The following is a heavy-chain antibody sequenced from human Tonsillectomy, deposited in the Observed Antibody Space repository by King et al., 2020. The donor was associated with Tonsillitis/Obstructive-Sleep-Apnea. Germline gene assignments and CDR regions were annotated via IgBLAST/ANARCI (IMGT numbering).Heavy chain of an antibody. D-gene: IGHD3-10*01. J-gene: IGHJ3*02. CDR1: GFTFSTYA. Sequence: VQLVESGGALVQAGGSLRLSCAASGFTFSTYAMSWVRQAPGKGLEWVSGISGRADITYYADSVKGRFAISRDNSRNTLYLQMYSLRVDDTAVYYCAKEPIIMVRGISGDTFDIWGQGTMVTVSS. CDR3: AKEPIIMVRGISGDTFDI. V-gene: IGHV3-23*04. CDR2: ISGRADIT.